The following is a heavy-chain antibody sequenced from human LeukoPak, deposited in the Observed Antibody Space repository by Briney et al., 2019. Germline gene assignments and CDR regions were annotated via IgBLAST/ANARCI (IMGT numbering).Heavy chain of an antibody. Sequence: PGGSLRLSCAASGFTFSNYGMHWVRQAPGKGLEWVAVISYDGSIKYYADSVKGRFTISRDNSKNTLYLQMNSLRAEDTVVYYCAKALAWGAVADPFDYWGQGTLVTVSS. D-gene: IGHD6-19*01. J-gene: IGHJ4*02. V-gene: IGHV3-30*18. CDR3: AKALAWGAVADPFDY. CDR2: ISYDGSIK. CDR1: GFTFSNYG.